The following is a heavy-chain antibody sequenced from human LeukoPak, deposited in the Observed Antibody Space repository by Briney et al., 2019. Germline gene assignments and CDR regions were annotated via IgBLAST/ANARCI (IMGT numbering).Heavy chain of an antibody. Sequence: GGSLRLSCAASGFTFSSYWMSWVRQAPGKGLEWVASIMPDGGGKYYVDSVEGRFTISRNNAKNSLYLQMNSLRAEDTAVYYCAREVLSNDLDHWGQGTLVTVSS. CDR2: IMPDGGGK. J-gene: IGHJ4*02. CDR3: AREVLSNDLDH. CDR1: GFTFSSYW. V-gene: IGHV3-7*01. D-gene: IGHD4-4*01.